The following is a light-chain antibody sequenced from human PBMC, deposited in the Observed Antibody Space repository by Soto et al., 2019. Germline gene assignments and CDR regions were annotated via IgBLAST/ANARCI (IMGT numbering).Light chain of an antibody. Sequence: QSVLTQPPSASGTPGQRVTISCSGSSSNIGSNYVYWYQQLAGAAPKLLIYLNDQRPSGVPDRFSGSKSGTSASLAISGLWSEDEAEYYCAAWDDSLSGPVFGGGTKVTVL. V-gene: IGLV1-47*02. CDR1: SSNIGSNY. J-gene: IGLJ2*01. CDR2: LND. CDR3: AAWDDSLSGPV.